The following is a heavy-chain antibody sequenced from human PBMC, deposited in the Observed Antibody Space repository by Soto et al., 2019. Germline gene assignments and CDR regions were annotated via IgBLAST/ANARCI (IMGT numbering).Heavy chain of an antibody. J-gene: IGHJ4*02. CDR3: VKSRDFVVLPAGILDY. Sequence: GGSLRLSCAASGFTFSSYGISWIRLSPGKGLEWVSVISGGGDTTYYTPSVKGRFTISRDDFRNTLYLQMNSLRTEDTAIYYCVKSRDFVVLPAGILDYWGPGTLVTVSS. CDR2: ISGGGDTT. D-gene: IGHD2-8*01. V-gene: IGHV3-23*01. CDR1: GFTFSSYG.